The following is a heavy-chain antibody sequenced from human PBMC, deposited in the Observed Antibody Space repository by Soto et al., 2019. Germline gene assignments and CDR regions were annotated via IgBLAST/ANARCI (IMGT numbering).Heavy chain of an antibody. D-gene: IGHD3-10*01. CDR2: ISGSGGST. V-gene: IGHV3-23*01. Sequence: GESLKISCAASGFTFSSYAMSWVRQAPGKGLEWVSAISGSGGSTYYADSVKGRFTISRDNSKNTLYLQMNSLRAEDTAVYYCAKGGGEASRAFDIWGQGTMVTVSS. CDR1: GFTFSSYA. CDR3: AKGGGEASRAFDI. J-gene: IGHJ3*02.